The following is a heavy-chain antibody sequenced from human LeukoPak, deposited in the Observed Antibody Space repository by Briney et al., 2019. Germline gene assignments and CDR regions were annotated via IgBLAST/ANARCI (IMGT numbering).Heavy chain of an antibody. CDR2: INPNSGDT. CDR1: GYIFTGYY. V-gene: IGHV1-2*02. CDR3: ARDLNSSGGDAFDI. J-gene: IGHJ3*02. D-gene: IGHD6-19*01. Sequence: GASVKVSCKASGYIFTGYYMHWVRQAPGQGLEWMGWINPNSGDTNYAQKFQGRVTMTRDTSISTAYMELSRLRSDDTAVYYCARDLNSSGGDAFDIWGQGTMVTVSS.